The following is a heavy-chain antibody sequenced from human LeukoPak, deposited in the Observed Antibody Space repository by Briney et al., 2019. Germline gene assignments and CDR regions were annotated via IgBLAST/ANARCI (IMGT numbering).Heavy chain of an antibody. D-gene: IGHD6-19*01. Sequence: SETLSLTCAVSGDSITSGGYSWSWIRQTPGKGLEWIAYIHDSGSTYYNPSLESRVTISVDTSKNQFSLKLSSVTAADTAVYYCATSGWYLLPGVYWGQGTLVTVSS. CDR2: IHDSGST. V-gene: IGHV4-30-2*03. J-gene: IGHJ4*02. CDR1: GDSITSGGYS. CDR3: ATSGWYLLPGVY.